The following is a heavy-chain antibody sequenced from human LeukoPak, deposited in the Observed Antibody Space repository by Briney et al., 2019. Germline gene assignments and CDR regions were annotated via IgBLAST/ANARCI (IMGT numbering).Heavy chain of an antibody. J-gene: IGHJ4*02. CDR3: ARERYCSSTSCYRPYYFDY. CDR2: INHSGST. Sequence: SETLSLTCAVYGGPFSGYYWSWIRQPPGKGLEWIGEINHSGSTNYNPSLKSRVTISVDTSKNQFSLKLSSVTAADTAVYYCARERYCSSTSCYRPYYFDYWGQGTLVTVSS. CDR1: GGPFSGYY. D-gene: IGHD2-2*01. V-gene: IGHV4-34*01.